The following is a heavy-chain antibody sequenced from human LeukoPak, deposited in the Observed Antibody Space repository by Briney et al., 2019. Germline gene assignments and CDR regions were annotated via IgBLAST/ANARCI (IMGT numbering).Heavy chain of an antibody. Sequence: GESLKISCNGSGYYFPSYWIGWVRQTPGKGLEWMGIIYPGESDTTNSPTFQGQVTITADKSISTANLQWSSLKASDTAMYYCARPNYYGSGSPADYWGQGTLVTVSS. J-gene: IGHJ4*02. CDR2: IYPGESDT. CDR1: GYYFPSYW. CDR3: ARPNYYGSGSPADY. D-gene: IGHD3-10*01. V-gene: IGHV5-51*01.